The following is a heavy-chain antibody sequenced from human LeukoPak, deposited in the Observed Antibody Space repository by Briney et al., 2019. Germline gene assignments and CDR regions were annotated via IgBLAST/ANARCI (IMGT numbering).Heavy chain of an antibody. V-gene: IGHV4-30-4*01. CDR3: ARSSARRERELMCDWWPLFDY. CDR2: IYYSGST. Sequence: SETLSLTCTVSGGSISSVDYYWSWIRQSPGKSLEWIGYIYYSGSTYYNPSLTSRVTISVDTSKNQFSLKLGSVTAADTAVYYCARSSARRERELMCDWWPLFDYLGQGTLVTVSS. D-gene: IGHD2-15*01. CDR1: GGSISSVDYY. J-gene: IGHJ4*02.